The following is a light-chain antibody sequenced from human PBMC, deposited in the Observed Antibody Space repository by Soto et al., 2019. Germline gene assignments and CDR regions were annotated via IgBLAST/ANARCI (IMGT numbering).Light chain of an antibody. CDR2: AAS. CDR1: QGISNY. J-gene: IGKJ1*01. CDR3: QQYKSFWT. V-gene: IGKV1-27*01. Sequence: DIQMTQSPSSLSASVGDRVTITCRASQGISNYLAWYQQKPGKVPKLLIYAASTLQSGVPSRFSGSGSGTEFTLTISSLQSEDFATYYCQQYKSFWTFGQGTKVDIK.